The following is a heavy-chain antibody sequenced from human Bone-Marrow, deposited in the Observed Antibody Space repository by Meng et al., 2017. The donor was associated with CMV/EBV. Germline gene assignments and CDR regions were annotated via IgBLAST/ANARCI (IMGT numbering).Heavy chain of an antibody. CDR3: AKNPGYNSETSFDY. CDR2: IYSGGSST. Sequence: GGSLRLSCAASGFTFSSYAMSWVRQAPGKGLEWVSVIYSGGSSTYYADSVKGRFTISRDNSKNTLYLQMNSLRAEDTAVYYCAKNPGYNSETSFDYWGQGTLVTVSS. D-gene: IGHD5-24*01. CDR1: GFTFSSYA. J-gene: IGHJ4*02. V-gene: IGHV3-23*03.